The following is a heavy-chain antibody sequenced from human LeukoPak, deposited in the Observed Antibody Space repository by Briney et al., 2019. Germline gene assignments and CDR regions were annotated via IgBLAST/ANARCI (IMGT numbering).Heavy chain of an antibody. Sequence: GGSLRLSCVASGFPFSSYWMTWVRQAPGKGLEWVANIKQDGSKKSYVDSVKGRFTISRDNAKNSLYLQMNSLRAEDTAVYYCAKVFRDGYNYPFDYWGQGTLVTVSS. CDR1: GFPFSSYW. CDR3: AKVFRDGYNYPFDY. V-gene: IGHV3-7*03. CDR2: IKQDGSKK. J-gene: IGHJ4*02. D-gene: IGHD5-24*01.